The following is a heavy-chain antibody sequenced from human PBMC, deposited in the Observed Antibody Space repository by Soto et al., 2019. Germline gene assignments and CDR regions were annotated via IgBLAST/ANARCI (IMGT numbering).Heavy chain of an antibody. Sequence: SETLSLTCTVSGGSISSYYWSWIRQPPGKGLEWIGFIYYSGSTNYNPSLKSRLTISVDTSRKQFSLKLSSVTAADTAVYYCARAGGSPHIAARLWGQGTLVTVSS. CDR2: IYYSGST. CDR3: ARAGGSPHIAARL. J-gene: IGHJ4*02. CDR1: GGSISSYY. D-gene: IGHD6-6*01. V-gene: IGHV4-59*01.